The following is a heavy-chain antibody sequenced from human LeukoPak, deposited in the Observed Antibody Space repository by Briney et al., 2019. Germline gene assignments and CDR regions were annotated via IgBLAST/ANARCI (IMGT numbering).Heavy chain of an antibody. D-gene: IGHD4-23*01. Sequence: GGSLRPSCAASEFTFSSYSMSWVRQAPGKGLEWVSYISSTASSIYYADSVKGRFTISRDNAKNSLYLQMNSLRAEDTAVYYCARDVTYHGGDWFDPWGQGTLVTVSS. CDR2: ISSTASSI. CDR3: ARDVTYHGGDWFDP. CDR1: EFTFSSYS. V-gene: IGHV3-48*04. J-gene: IGHJ5*02.